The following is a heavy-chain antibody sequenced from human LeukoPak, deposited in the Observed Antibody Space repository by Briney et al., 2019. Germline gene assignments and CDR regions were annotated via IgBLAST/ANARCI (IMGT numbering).Heavy chain of an antibody. J-gene: IGHJ4*02. CDR2: IGTAGDT. Sequence: GSLRLSCAASGFTFSSYDMHWVRQATGKGLEWVSAIGTAGDTYYPGSVKVRFTISRENAKNSLYLQMNSLRAGDTAVYYCASDGGKSEFDYWGQGALVTVSS. D-gene: IGHD4-23*01. CDR1: GFTFSSYD. V-gene: IGHV3-13*01. CDR3: ASDGGKSEFDY.